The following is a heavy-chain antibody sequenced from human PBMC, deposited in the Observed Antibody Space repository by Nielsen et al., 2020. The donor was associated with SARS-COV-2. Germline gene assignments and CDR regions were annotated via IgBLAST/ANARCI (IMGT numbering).Heavy chain of an antibody. Sequence: GESLKISCKGSGYSFTSYWIGWVRQMPGQGLEWMGIIYPGDSDTRYSPSFQGQVTISADKSISTAYLQWSSLKASDTAMYYCARSPSSTVKPYYYYYGMDVWGQGTTVTVSS. V-gene: IGHV5-51*01. CDR1: GYSFTSYW. J-gene: IGHJ6*02. CDR3: ARSPSSTVKPYYYYYGMDV. D-gene: IGHD4-17*01. CDR2: IYPGDSDT.